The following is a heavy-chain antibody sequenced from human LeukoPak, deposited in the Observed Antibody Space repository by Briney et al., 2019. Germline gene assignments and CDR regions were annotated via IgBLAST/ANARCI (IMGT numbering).Heavy chain of an antibody. J-gene: IGHJ4*02. V-gene: IGHV3-30*04. D-gene: IGHD3-10*01. CDR2: ISYDGSNK. CDR1: GFTFSSYA. Sequence: PGGSLRLSCAASGFTFSSYAMHWVRQAPGKGLEWVAVISYDGSNKYYADSVKGRFTISRDNAKNTLYLQMNSLRAEDTAVYYCARGFPGVRGVITPLYFDYWGQGTLVTVSS. CDR3: ARGFPGVRGVITPLYFDY.